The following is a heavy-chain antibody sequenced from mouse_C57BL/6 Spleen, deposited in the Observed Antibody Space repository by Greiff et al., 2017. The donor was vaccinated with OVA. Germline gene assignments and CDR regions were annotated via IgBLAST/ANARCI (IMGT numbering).Heavy chain of an antibody. V-gene: IGHV5-15*01. J-gene: IGHJ1*03. CDR2: ISNLAYSI. Sequence: DVMLVESGGGLVQPGGSLKLSCAASGFTFSDYGMAWVRQAPGKGPEWVAFISNLAYSIYYADTVKGRFTISRENAKNTLYLEMSSLRSEDTAMYYWASAGAFGYFDVWGTGTTVTVSS. CDR3: ASAGAFGYFDV. CDR1: GFTFSDYG.